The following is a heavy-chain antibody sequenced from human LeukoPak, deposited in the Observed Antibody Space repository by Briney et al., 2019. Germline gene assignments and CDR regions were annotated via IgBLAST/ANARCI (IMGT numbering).Heavy chain of an antibody. CDR3: AKDLTTGTLSFDY. V-gene: IGHV3-33*06. D-gene: IGHD1-1*01. CDR2: IWYDGSEK. Sequence: GGSLRLSCAASGFTFSTYGMHWVRQAPGKGLEWVAVIWYDGSEKFYADSVKGRFTISRDNSKNTLYLQMNSLRAEDTAVYYCAKDLTTGTLSFDYWGQGTLVTVSS. CDR1: GFTFSTYG. J-gene: IGHJ4*02.